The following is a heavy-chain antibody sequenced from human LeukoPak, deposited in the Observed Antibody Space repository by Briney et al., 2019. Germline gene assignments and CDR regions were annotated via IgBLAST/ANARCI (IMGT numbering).Heavy chain of an antibody. Sequence: GGSLRLSCAASGFSFSTYEMNWVRQAPGKGLEWISYISSDGSDIYYADSVRGRFTISRDNSKKTFYLQMHSLRAEDTAVYFCATGEQWLAFDYWGQGTLVTVSS. V-gene: IGHV3-48*03. CDR2: ISSDGSDI. CDR3: ATGEQWLAFDY. D-gene: IGHD6-19*01. CDR1: GFSFSTYE. J-gene: IGHJ4*02.